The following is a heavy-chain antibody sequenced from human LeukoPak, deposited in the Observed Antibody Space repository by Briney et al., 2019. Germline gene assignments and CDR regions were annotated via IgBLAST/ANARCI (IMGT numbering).Heavy chain of an antibody. CDR3: ASDSTKDCSSTNCYVGNAFDI. D-gene: IGHD2-2*01. CDR1: GASIRSHY. V-gene: IGHV4-59*11. Sequence: SETLSLTCTVSGASIRSHYWSWIRQPPGKGLEWIAYIYYSGGTNSNPSLKSRVAISVDTSKNQFSLKLNSVTAADTAVYYCASDSTKDCSSTNCYVGNAFDIWGPGTMVTVSS. J-gene: IGHJ3*02. CDR2: IYYSGGT.